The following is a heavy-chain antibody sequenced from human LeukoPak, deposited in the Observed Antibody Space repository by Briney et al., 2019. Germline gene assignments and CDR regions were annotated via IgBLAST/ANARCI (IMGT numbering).Heavy chain of an antibody. D-gene: IGHD3-22*01. V-gene: IGHV3-21*01. CDR3: AREGLITMIVVPPRPESDAFDI. J-gene: IGHJ3*02. CDR1: GFTFSIYS. CDR2: ISSSSSYI. Sequence: GSLRLSCAASGFTFSIYSMNWVRQAPGKGLEWVSSISSSSSYIYYADSVKGRFTISRDNAKNSLYLQMNSLRAEDTAVYYCAREGLITMIVVPPRPESDAFDIWGQGTMVTVSS.